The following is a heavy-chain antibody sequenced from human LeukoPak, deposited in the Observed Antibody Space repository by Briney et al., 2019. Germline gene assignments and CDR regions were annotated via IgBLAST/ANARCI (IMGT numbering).Heavy chain of an antibody. D-gene: IGHD4-17*01. Sequence: GGSLRLSCAASGFTFSDYYMSWIRQAPGKGLEWVSYISSSGSTIYYADSVKGRFTISRDNAKNSLYLQMNSPRAEDTAVYYCASGHDYGDLDYWGQGTLVTVSS. J-gene: IGHJ4*02. CDR1: GFTFSDYY. CDR3: ASGHDYGDLDY. CDR2: ISSSGSTI. V-gene: IGHV3-11*04.